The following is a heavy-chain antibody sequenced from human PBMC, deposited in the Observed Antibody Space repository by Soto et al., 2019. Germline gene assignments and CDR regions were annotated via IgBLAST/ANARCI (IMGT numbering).Heavy chain of an antibody. D-gene: IGHD6-6*01. CDR2: ISGSGAST. V-gene: IGHV3-23*01. J-gene: IGHJ4*02. CDR1: GFTFSNSA. CDR3: AKARTRYSSSPFDY. Sequence: GGSLRLSCAASGFTFSNSAMTWVRQAPGKGLEWVSVISGSGASTFYADSVKGRFTISRDNSKNTLYLQMNSLRAEDTAVYYCAKARTRYSSSPFDYWGQGNLVTVSS.